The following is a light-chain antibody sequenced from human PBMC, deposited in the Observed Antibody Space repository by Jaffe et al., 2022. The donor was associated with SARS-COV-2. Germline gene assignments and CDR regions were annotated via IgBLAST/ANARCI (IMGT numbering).Light chain of an antibody. CDR3: QSVDSNASSWV. Sequence: SYELTQPPSVSVSPGQTARITCSADVLPNQYAFWYQQKPGQAPVLLIYRDTKRPSGIPERFSGSTSGTTVTLTISGVQAEDEADYYCQSVDSNASSWVFGGGTKLTVL. CDR2: RDT. CDR1: VLPNQY. V-gene: IGLV3-25*03. J-gene: IGLJ3*02.